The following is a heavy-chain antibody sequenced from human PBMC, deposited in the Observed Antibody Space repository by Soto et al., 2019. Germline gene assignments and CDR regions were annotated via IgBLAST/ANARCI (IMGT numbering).Heavy chain of an antibody. V-gene: IGHV3-21*01. D-gene: IGHD3-3*01. CDR1: GFTFSSYI. Sequence: GGSRRLSCAASGFTFSSYIMNWVRQAPGKGLEWVSSISSSSSYIYYADSVKGRLTISRDNAKNSLYLQMNSLRAEDTAVYYCESDPVPLGITLFGVVARPPNWFDPWGQGTALTV. J-gene: IGHJ5*02. CDR3: ESDPVPLGITLFGVVARPPNWFDP. CDR2: ISSSSSYI.